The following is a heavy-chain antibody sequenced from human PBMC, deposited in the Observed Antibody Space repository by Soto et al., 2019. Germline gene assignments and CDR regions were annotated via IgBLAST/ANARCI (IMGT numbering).Heavy chain of an antibody. CDR2: IYYSGST. J-gene: IGHJ5*02. V-gene: IGHV4-39*01. Sequence: PSETLSLTCTVSGGSISSSSYYWGWIRQPPGKGLEWIGSIYYSGSTYYNPSLKSRVTISVDTSKNQFSLKLSSVTAADTAVYYCARHDDFWSGCRYCPFDPWGQGTLVTV. CDR1: GGSISSSSYY. D-gene: IGHD3-3*01. CDR3: ARHDDFWSGCRYCPFDP.